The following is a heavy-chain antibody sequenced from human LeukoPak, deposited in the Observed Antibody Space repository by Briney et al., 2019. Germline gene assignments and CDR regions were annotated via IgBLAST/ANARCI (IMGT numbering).Heavy chain of an antibody. D-gene: IGHD3-9*01. J-gene: IGHJ4*02. V-gene: IGHV4-61*02. CDR1: GGSLSSGSYY. CDR2: IYTSGST. CDR3: ARDHYDILTGYSH. Sequence: SQTLSLTCTVSGGSLSSGSYYWSWIRQPAGKGLEWIGRIYTSGSTNYIPSLKSRVTISVDTSKNQFSLKLSSVTAADTAVYYCARDHYDILTGYSHWGQGTLVTVSS.